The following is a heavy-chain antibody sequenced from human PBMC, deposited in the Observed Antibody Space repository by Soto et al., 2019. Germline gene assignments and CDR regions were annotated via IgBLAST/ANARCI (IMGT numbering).Heavy chain of an antibody. J-gene: IGHJ6*02. V-gene: IGHV3-48*02. CDR1: GSTFRSYS. Sequence: GGSLRLSCAASGSTFRSYSMNWVRQAPGKGLEWVSYISSSGSTIYYADSVKGRFTISRDNAKNSLYLQMNSLRDEDTAVYYCARDDGTYYYGPGSYYFDAGYYGMDVWGQGTTVTVSS. CDR3: ARDDGTYYYGPGSYYFDAGYYGMDV. CDR2: ISSSGSTI. D-gene: IGHD3-10*01.